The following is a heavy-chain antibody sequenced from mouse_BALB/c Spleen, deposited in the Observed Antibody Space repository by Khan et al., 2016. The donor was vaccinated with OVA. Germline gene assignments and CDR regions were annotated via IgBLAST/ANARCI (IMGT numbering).Heavy chain of an antibody. J-gene: IGHJ3*01. CDR2: IGSDSSTI. CDR1: GFTFRSFG. D-gene: IGHD2-12*01. Sequence: EVELVESGGGLVQPGGSRKLSCTASGFTFRSFGMHWVRQAPEKGLEWVAYIGSDSSTIYYADTVKGRFTISRDNPKNTLLLQLTTLTSEDTAVCYCASSRYWSWFDSWGQGTLVTVSA. CDR3: ASSRYWSWFDS. V-gene: IGHV5-17*02.